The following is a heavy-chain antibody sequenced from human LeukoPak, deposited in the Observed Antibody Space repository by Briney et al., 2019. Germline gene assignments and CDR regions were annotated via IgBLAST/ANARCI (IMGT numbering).Heavy chain of an antibody. CDR2: INHSGST. CDR1: GGSFSGYY. V-gene: IGHV4-34*01. CDR3: ARGKSGRYYYDSSGYSYYFDY. D-gene: IGHD3-22*01. J-gene: IGHJ4*02. Sequence: SETLSLTCAVYGGSFSGYYWSWIRQPPGKGLEWIGEINHSGSTNYNPSLKSRVTISVDTSKNQFSLKLSSVTAADTAVYYCARGKSGRYYYDSSGYSYYFDYWGQGTLVTVSS.